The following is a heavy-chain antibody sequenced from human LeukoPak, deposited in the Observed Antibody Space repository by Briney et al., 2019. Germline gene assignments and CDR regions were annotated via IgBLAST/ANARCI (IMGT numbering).Heavy chain of an antibody. V-gene: IGHV4-59*04. D-gene: IGHD3-3*01. CDR3: ARHAIFGVALGFDP. CDR2: IYYSGST. J-gene: IGHJ5*02. Sequence: SETLSLTCTVSGGSISSYYWSWIRQPPGKGLEWIGYIYYSGSTYYNPSLKSRVTISVDTSKNQFPLKLSSVTAADTAVYYCARHAIFGVALGFDPWGQGTLVTVSS. CDR1: GGSISSYY.